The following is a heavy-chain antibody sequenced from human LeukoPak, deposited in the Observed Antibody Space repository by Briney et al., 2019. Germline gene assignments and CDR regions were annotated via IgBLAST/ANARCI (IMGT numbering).Heavy chain of an antibody. CDR2: ISGSGSNT. CDR3: AKDSDKALSGWYNY. Sequence: PGGSLRLSCAASGFIFSNYAMSWVRQAPGKGLEWVSAISGSGSNTYYADSVKGRFTISRDNSKNTLYLHMNSLRAGETALYYCAKDSDKALSGWYNYWGQGTLVTVSS. D-gene: IGHD6-19*01. V-gene: IGHV3-23*01. CDR1: GFIFSNYA. J-gene: IGHJ4*02.